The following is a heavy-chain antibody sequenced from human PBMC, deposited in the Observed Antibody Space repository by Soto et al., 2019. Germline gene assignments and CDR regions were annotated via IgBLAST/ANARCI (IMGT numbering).Heavy chain of an antibody. CDR2: IIPILGIA. V-gene: IGHV1-69*02. CDR3: ARGWGSSASFDY. CDR1: GGTFSSYT. Sequence: SVKVSCKASGGTFSSYTISWVRQAPGQGLEWMGRIIPILGIANYAQKFQGRVTITADKSTSTAYMELSSLRSEDTAVYYCARGWGSSASFDYWGQGTLVTVSS. D-gene: IGHD6-6*01. J-gene: IGHJ4*02.